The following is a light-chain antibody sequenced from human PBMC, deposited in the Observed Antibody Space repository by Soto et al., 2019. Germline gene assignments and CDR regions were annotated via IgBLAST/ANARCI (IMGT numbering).Light chain of an antibody. CDR2: DVN. CDR1: SSGIGAYNF. V-gene: IGLV2-14*03. CDR3: TSWTTSTTMI. J-gene: IGLJ2*01. Sequence: QSALTQPASVSGSPGQSITISCTGTSSGIGAYNFVSWYQQHPGKAPELMLYDVNIRPSGVSNRFSGSKSGNTASLTISGLQAEDESDYYCTSWTTSTTMIFGGGTKLTVL.